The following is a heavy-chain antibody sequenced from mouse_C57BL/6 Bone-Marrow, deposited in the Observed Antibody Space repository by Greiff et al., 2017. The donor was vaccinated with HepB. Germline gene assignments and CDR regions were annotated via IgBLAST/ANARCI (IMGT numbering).Heavy chain of an antibody. D-gene: IGHD1-1*01. CDR2: IYPGDGDT. CDR3: ARYYYGYYAMDY. CDR1: GYAFSSSW. J-gene: IGHJ4*01. Sequence: VKLQESGPELVKPGASVKISCKASGYAFSSSWMNWVKQRPGKGLEWIGRIYPGDGDTNYNGKFKGKATLTADKSSSTAYMQLSSLTSEDSAVCFCARYYYGYYAMDYWGQGTSVTVSS. V-gene: IGHV1-82*01.